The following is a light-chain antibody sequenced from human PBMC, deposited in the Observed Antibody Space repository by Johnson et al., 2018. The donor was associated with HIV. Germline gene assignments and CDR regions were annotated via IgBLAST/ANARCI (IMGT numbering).Light chain of an antibody. CDR3: ETWDTSLSAGGV. J-gene: IGLJ1*01. V-gene: IGLV1-51*01. Sequence: QSVLTQPPSVSAAPGQKVTISCSGIGSNIGDNYVSWYQHLPGTAPRLLIYDDIKRPSGIPDRFSGSKSGTSATLGITGLQPGDEADYYCETWDTSLSAGGVFGTGTKVTVL. CDR2: DDI. CDR1: GSNIGDNY.